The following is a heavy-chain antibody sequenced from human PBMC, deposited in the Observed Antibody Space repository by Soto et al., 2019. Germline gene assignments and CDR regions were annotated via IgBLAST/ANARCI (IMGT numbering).Heavy chain of an antibody. CDR1: CYTLSNHG. CDR3: GGSITIFGVVMRPLDV. Sequence: GAPVKGPSKASCYTLSNHGINWGGPAPGQGLEWMGWISAYNGNTNYAQKLQGRVTMTTDTSTSTAYMELRSLRSEDTAVYYCGGSITIFGVVMRPLDVWGQGTTVTVSS. D-gene: IGHD3-3*01. J-gene: IGHJ6*02. V-gene: IGHV1-18*01. CDR2: ISAYNGNT.